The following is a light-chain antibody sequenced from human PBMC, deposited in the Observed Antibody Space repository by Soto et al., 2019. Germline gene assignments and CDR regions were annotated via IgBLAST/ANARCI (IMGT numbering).Light chain of an antibody. CDR3: QQYYSYPWT. CDR2: AAS. J-gene: IGKJ1*01. CDR1: QGISNY. V-gene: IGKV1-16*02. Sequence: DIQMTQSPSSLSASVGDRVTITCRASQGISNYLAWFQQKRGKAPKSLIYAASSLHSGVPSKFSGSGYGTDFSLTISSLQPEDFAIYYCQQYYSYPWTFGQGTKVEVK.